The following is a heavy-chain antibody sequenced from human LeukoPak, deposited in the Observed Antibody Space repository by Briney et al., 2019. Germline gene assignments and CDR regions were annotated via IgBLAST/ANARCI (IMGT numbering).Heavy chain of an antibody. CDR2: TSSSDAGT. Sequence: GGSLRLSCAASGFPLSSYAMSWVRQAPGKGLEWVSATSSSDAGTYYADSVRGRFTISRDNSKNTLYLQMNSLRLEDAAVYYCAKANTNYYYYMDVWGKGTTVTVSS. V-gene: IGHV3-23*01. CDR1: GFPLSSYA. D-gene: IGHD4/OR15-4a*01. CDR3: AKANTNYYYYMDV. J-gene: IGHJ6*03.